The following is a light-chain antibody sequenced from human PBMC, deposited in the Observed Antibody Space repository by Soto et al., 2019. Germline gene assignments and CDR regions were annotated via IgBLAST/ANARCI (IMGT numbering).Light chain of an antibody. V-gene: IGKV1-9*01. CDR3: QQLSRYPLT. J-gene: IGKJ4*01. CDR1: QALSNY. CDR2: SAS. Sequence: DIQMTHSPSTLSSSVGDTVTITCRASQALSNYLAWYQQKPGKAPDLLIYSASTLQSGVPSRFSGSGSETEFSLTIRALQPEDFATYYCQQLSRYPLTFGGGTKVDIK.